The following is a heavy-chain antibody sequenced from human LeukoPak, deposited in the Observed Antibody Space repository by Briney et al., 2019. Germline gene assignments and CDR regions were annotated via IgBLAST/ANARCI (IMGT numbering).Heavy chain of an antibody. CDR2: IYSGGST. J-gene: IGHJ4*01. Sequence: GGSLRLSCAASGFTVSSNYMSWVRQAPGKGLEWVSVIYSGGSTYHADSVKGRFTISRDNSKNTLYLQMNSLRAEDTAVYYCARGYSSGWYGCPFDYWGHGTLVTVSS. CDR3: ARGYSSGWYGCPFDY. CDR1: GFTVSSNY. D-gene: IGHD6-19*01. V-gene: IGHV3-53*01.